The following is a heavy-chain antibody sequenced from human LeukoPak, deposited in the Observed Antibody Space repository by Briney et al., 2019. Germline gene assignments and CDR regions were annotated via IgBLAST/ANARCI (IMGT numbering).Heavy chain of an antibody. CDR2: INPNSGGT. CDR3: ARDSNYDILTGLYYYYYMDV. CDR1: EYTFTGYY. D-gene: IGHD3-9*01. Sequence: EASVKVSCKASEYTFTGYYMHWVRQAPGQGLEWMGWINPNSGGTNYAQKFQGRVTMTRDTSISTAYMELSRLRSDDTAVYYCARDSNYDILTGLYYYYYMDVWGKGTTVTISS. V-gene: IGHV1-2*02. J-gene: IGHJ6*03.